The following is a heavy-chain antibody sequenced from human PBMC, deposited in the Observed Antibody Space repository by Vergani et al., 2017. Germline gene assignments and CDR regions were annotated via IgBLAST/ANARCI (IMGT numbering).Heavy chain of an antibody. CDR1: GFTFGDYA. CDR3: ARALSIAARRDYYYYMDV. J-gene: IGHJ6*03. CDR2: IRSKAYGGTT. D-gene: IGHD6-6*01. V-gene: IGHV3-49*04. Sequence: EVQLVESGGGLVQPGRSLRLSCTASGFTFGDYAMSWVRQAPGKGLEWVGFIRSKAYGGTTEYAASVKGRFTISRDDSKSIAYLQMNSLKTEDTAVYYCARALSIAARRDYYYYMDVWGKGTTVTVSS.